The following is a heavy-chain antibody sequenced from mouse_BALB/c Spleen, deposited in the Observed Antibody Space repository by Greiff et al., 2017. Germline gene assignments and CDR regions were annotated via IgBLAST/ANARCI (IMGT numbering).Heavy chain of an antibody. D-gene: IGHD2-1*01. CDR2: IWGDGST. J-gene: IGHJ3*01. CDR3: AREDGNSWFAY. CDR1: GFSLTGYG. Sequence: QVQVVESGPGLVAPSQSLSITCTVSGFSLTGYGVNWVRQPPGKGLEWLGMIWGDGSTDYNSALKSRLSISKDNSKSQVFLKMNSLQTDDTARYYCAREDGNSWFAYWGQGTLVTVSA. V-gene: IGHV2-6-7*01.